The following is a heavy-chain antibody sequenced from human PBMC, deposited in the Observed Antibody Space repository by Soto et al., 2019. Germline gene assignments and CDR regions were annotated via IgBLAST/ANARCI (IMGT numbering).Heavy chain of an antibody. CDR2: INPKSGGT. J-gene: IGHJ6*02. CDR3: ARGDSTDCSNGVCSFFYNHDMDV. CDR1: GYTFSSSG. Sequence: ASVKVSCKASGYTFSSSGFTWVRQAPGQGLEWLGRINPKSGGTSTAQKFQGWVTMTTDTSISTASMELTRLTSDDTAIYYCARGDSTDCSNGVCSFFYNHDMDVWGQGTTVT. D-gene: IGHD2-8*01. V-gene: IGHV1-2*04.